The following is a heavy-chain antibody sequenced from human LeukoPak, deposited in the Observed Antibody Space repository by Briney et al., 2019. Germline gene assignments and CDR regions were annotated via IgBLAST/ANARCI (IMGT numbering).Heavy chain of an antibody. V-gene: IGHV3-33*01. CDR1: GFTFSTYG. CDR3: ARDVHSALHY. CDR2: IWYDGSNK. Sequence: GGSLRLSCAASGFTFSTYGMHWVRQAPGKGLEWVSFIWYDGSNKYYADSVKGRFTISRDNSKNTVYLQMNGLRAEDTALYYCARDVHSALHYWGQGTLVTVSS. J-gene: IGHJ4*02. D-gene: IGHD5-18*01.